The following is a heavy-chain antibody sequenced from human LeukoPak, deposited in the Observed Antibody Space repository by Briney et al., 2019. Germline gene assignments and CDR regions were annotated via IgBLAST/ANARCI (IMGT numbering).Heavy chain of an antibody. V-gene: IGHV3-21*01. J-gene: IGHJ6*03. CDR2: ISSSSSYI. CDR1: GFTFSSYS. Sequence: GGSLRLSCAASGFTFSSYSMNWVRQAPGKGLEWVSSISSSSSYIYYADSVKGRFTISRDNAKNSLYLQMNSLRAEDTAVYYCARRSVSCSSTSCYYYYYYMDVWGKGTTVTVSS. D-gene: IGHD2-2*01. CDR3: ARRSVSCSSTSCYYYYYYMDV.